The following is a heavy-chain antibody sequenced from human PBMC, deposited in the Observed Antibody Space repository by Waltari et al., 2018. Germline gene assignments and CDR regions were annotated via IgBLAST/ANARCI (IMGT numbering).Heavy chain of an antibody. Sequence: QLQLQESGPGLVKPSETLSLTCTVSGCSISSSSYYWGWTRQPPGKGLEWIGIIYYSGSTYYNPSLKSRVTISVDTSKNQFSLKLSSVTAADTAVYYCASLIVGAAERDYWGQGTLVTVSS. J-gene: IGHJ4*02. D-gene: IGHD1-26*01. CDR2: IYYSGST. V-gene: IGHV4-39*01. CDR3: ASLIVGAAERDY. CDR1: GCSISSSSYY.